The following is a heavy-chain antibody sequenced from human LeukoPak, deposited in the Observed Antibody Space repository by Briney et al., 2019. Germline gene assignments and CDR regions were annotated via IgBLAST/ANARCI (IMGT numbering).Heavy chain of an antibody. D-gene: IGHD1-26*01. Sequence: SETLSLTCAVYGGSFSGYYWSWTRQPPGKGLEWIGEINHSGSTNYNPSLKSRVTISVDTSKNQFSLKLSSVTAADTAVYYCTSGSYFYWGQGTLVTVSS. CDR3: TSGSYFY. J-gene: IGHJ4*02. V-gene: IGHV4-34*01. CDR1: GGSFSGYY. CDR2: INHSGST.